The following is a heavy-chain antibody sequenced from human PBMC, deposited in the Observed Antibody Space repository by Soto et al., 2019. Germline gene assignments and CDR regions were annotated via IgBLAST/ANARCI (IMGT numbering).Heavy chain of an antibody. CDR1: GYSFTDDY. V-gene: IGHV1-2*02. Sequence: QVQVVQSGAEVKKPGASVKISCKTSGYSFTDDYLHWVRQAPGQGLEWVGWTNPHSGSTNFAQKFLCRVSMTRDTSISTAYMEFCSLTSDDTAIYYCGRAVYCVDDCYSYGMDVWRQGTTVTVSS. CDR2: TNPHSGST. CDR3: GRAVYCVDDCYSYGMDV. J-gene: IGHJ6*02. D-gene: IGHD2-21*02.